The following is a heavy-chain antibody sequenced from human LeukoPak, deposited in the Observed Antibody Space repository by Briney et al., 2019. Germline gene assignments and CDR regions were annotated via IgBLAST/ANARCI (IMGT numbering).Heavy chain of an antibody. J-gene: IGHJ5*02. CDR2: INPSGGST. D-gene: IGHD3-22*01. V-gene: IGHV1-46*01. CDR3: ARGSIVWTPRGGFDP. CDR1: GYTFTSYY. Sequence: GASVKVSCKASGYTFTSYYMHWVRQAPGQGLEWMGIINPSGGSTSYAQKFQGRVTMTRDTSTSTVYMELSSLRSEDTAVYYCARGSIVWTPRGGFDPWGQGTLVTVSS.